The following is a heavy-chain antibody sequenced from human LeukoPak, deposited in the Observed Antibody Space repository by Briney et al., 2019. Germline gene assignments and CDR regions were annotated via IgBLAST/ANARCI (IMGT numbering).Heavy chain of an antibody. J-gene: IGHJ4*02. V-gene: IGHV4-39*01. CDR1: GGSISSSSYY. D-gene: IGHD5-24*01. CDR3: ARLGGMATILGFDY. Sequence: PSETLSLTCTVSGGSISSSSYYWGWIRQPPGKGLEWIGSIYYSGSTYYNPSLKSRATISVDTSKNQFSLKLSSVTAADTAVYYCARLGGMATILGFDYWGQGTLVTVSS. CDR2: IYYSGST.